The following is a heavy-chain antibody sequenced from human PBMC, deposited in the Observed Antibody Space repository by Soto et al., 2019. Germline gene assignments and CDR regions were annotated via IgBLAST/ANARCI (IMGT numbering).Heavy chain of an antibody. CDR3: ARDNRLTTVTTNPLGWFDP. D-gene: IGHD4-4*01. CDR1: GGSISSSNW. Sequence: SETLSLTCAVSGGSISSSNWWSWVRQPPGKGLEWIGEIYHSGSTNYNPSLKSRVTISVDKSKNQFSLKLSSVTAADTAVYYCARDNRLTTVTTNPLGWFDPWGQGTLVTVSS. J-gene: IGHJ5*02. V-gene: IGHV4-4*02. CDR2: IYHSGST.